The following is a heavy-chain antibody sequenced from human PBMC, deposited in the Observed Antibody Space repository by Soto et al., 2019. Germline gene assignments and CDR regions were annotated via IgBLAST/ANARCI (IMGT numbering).Heavy chain of an antibody. V-gene: IGHV3-23*01. CDR1: GFTFSNFA. J-gene: IGHJ6*03. CDR2: ITASTGTT. Sequence: EVQVLESGGGSVQPGGSLRLSCAASGFTFSNFAMSWVRHAPGKGLEWFSEITASTGTTYYADSVRGRFIISRDNSQNTLHLQMNSLTPEDTAVYYCAKDTSSSPYYMDVWGKGTTVTVSS. D-gene: IGHD2-2*01. CDR3: AKDTSSSPYYMDV.